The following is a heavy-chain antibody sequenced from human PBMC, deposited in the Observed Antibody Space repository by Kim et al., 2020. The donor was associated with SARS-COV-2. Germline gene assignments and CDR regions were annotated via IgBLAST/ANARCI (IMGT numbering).Heavy chain of an antibody. Sequence: GGSLRLSCWGSEVTLSHYAMTWVRQVPGKGLVSVSTITGSGLTYYAESVRGRFTISRDPSKNMLYLHMNGLRAEDTAVYYCAKDGGSKDMVRGVVTTTIFHYGIDVWGQGTTVVVSS. CDR2: ITGSGLT. D-gene: IGHD3-10*01. J-gene: IGHJ6*02. CDR3: AKDGGSKDMVRGVVTTTIFHYGIDV. V-gene: IGHV3-23*01. CDR1: EVTLSHYA.